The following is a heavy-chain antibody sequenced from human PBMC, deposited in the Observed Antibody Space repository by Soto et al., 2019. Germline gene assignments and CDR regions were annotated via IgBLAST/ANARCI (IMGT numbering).Heavy chain of an antibody. CDR2: IIPILGIA. Sequence: GDSVKVSCKGSGGTFSSYGLSWVRQAPGQGLEWMGGIIPILGIANYAQKFQGRVTIIADESTNTAYMELSSLTYEDTGVYYCARGSEDILVFSGGRWYNWFDLWGQGTLVTVFS. J-gene: IGHJ5*02. CDR3: ARGSEDILVFSGGRWYNWFDL. CDR1: GGTFSSYG. V-gene: IGHV1-69*10. D-gene: IGHD2-2*01.